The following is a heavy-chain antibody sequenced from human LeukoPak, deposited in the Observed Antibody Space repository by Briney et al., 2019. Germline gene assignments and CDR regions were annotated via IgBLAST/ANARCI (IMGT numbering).Heavy chain of an antibody. CDR3: ARRNGGYDFWSGSPYYFDY. Sequence: PSETLSLTCTVSGGSISSYYWSWIRQPAGKGLEWIGRIYTSGSTNYNPSLKSRVTMSVDTSKNQFSLKLSSVTAADTAVYYCARRNGGYDFWSGSPYYFDYWGQGTLVTVSS. D-gene: IGHD3-3*01. CDR2: IYTSGST. CDR1: GGSISSYY. V-gene: IGHV4-4*07. J-gene: IGHJ4*02.